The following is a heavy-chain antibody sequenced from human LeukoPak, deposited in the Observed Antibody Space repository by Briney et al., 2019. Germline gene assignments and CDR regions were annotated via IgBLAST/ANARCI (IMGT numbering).Heavy chain of an antibody. V-gene: IGHV1-18*01. CDR1: GYTFTSYG. Sequence: ASVKVSCKASGYTFTSYGISWVRQAPGQGLEWMGWISAYNGNTNYAQKLQGRVTTTTDTSTSTAYMELRSLRSDDTAVYYCARVGLTDYDILTGYLFDYWGQGTLVTVSS. CDR3: ARVGLTDYDILTGYLFDY. CDR2: ISAYNGNT. D-gene: IGHD3-9*01. J-gene: IGHJ4*02.